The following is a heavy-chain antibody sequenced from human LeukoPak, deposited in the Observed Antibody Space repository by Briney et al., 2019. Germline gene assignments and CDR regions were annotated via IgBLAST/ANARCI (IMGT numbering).Heavy chain of an antibody. Sequence: SETLSLTCAVSSYSISSGYYWGWIRQPPGKGLEWIGSFYHSGSTYYNPSLKSRVTISVDTSKNKFSLKLSSVTAADTAVYYCARDPSDYGGNGIDYWGQGTLVTVSS. V-gene: IGHV4-38-2*02. CDR3: ARDPSDYGGNGIDY. J-gene: IGHJ4*02. D-gene: IGHD4-23*01. CDR1: SYSISSGYY. CDR2: FYHSGST.